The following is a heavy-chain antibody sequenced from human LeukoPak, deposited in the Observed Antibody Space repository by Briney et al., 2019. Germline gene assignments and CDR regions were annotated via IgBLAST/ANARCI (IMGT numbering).Heavy chain of an antibody. D-gene: IGHD6-13*01. J-gene: IGHJ4*02. Sequence: GESLKISCKGSGYIFTSYWIGWVCQMPGKGLEWMGIIYPGDSDTRYSPSFQGRVTISADKSISTAYLQWSSLKASDTAMYYCVLAAASNVFDYWGQGTLVTVSS. CDR1: GYIFTSYW. CDR2: IYPGDSDT. CDR3: VLAAASNVFDY. V-gene: IGHV5-51*01.